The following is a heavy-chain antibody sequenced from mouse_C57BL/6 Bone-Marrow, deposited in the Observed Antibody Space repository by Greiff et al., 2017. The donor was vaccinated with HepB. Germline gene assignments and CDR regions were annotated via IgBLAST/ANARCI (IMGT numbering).Heavy chain of an antibody. J-gene: IGHJ3*01. CDR2: IRLKSDNYAT. V-gene: IGHV6-3*01. Sequence: DVKLVESGGGLVQPGGSMKLSCVASGFTFSNYWMNWVRQSPEKGLEWVAQIRLKSDNYATHYAESVKGRFTIARDDSKSSVYLQMNNLRAEDTGIYYCTALDGYFAWFAYWGQGTLVTVSA. CDR1: GFTFSNYW. D-gene: IGHD2-3*01. CDR3: TALDGYFAWFAY.